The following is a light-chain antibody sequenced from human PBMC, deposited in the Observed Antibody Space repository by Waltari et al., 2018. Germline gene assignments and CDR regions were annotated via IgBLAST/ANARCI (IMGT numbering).Light chain of an antibody. Sequence: QSALTQPASVSGAPGQSITISCTGTTGDGGNSNFVSWYQHHPGKVPKLIIYEVITRPSGISDRFTGSKSGNTASLSISGLQAEDEADYYCCSYVQKDIWLFGGGTKVTVL. CDR1: TGDGGNSNF. J-gene: IGLJ3*02. V-gene: IGLV2-23*02. CDR3: CSYVQKDIWL. CDR2: EVI.